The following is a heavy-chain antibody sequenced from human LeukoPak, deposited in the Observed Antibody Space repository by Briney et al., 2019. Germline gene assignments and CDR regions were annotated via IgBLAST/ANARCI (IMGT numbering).Heavy chain of an antibody. V-gene: IGHV3-30*18. Sequence: GGSLRLSCAASGFTFSSYGMRWVRQAPGKGLEWVAVISYDGSNKYYADSVKGRFTISRDNSKNTLYLQMNSLRAEDTAVYYCAKDSSDYVWGSYRQYYYYYYGMDVWGQGTTVTVSS. CDR1: GFTFSSYG. CDR2: ISYDGSNK. CDR3: AKDSSDYVWGSYRQYYYYYYGMDV. J-gene: IGHJ6*02. D-gene: IGHD3-16*02.